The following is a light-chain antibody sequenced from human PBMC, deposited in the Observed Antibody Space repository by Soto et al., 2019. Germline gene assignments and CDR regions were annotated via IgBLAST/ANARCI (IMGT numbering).Light chain of an antibody. J-gene: IGKJ4*01. Sequence: DIQMTQSPSSVSASIGDTVTITCRASQDISTLLAWYQQKPGKAPKLLIYGASTLESGVPSRFSGRGSGTDFTLTISSLQPEDFATYFCQQADSVPLTFGGGTNVEMK. V-gene: IGKV1D-12*01. CDR3: QQADSVPLT. CDR2: GAS. CDR1: QDISTL.